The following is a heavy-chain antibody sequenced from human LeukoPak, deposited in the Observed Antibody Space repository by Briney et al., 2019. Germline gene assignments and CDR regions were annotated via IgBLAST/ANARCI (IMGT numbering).Heavy chain of an antibody. CDR2: ISGSGGVT. CDR3: AKGPLTEVAGTTWDF. CDR1: GPTFRNYA. J-gene: IGHJ4*02. D-gene: IGHD6-19*01. Sequence: GGSLRLSCAVTGPTFRNYAMSWVRQAPGKGPGWVSDISGSGGVTHYADSVKGRFSISRDNSENTLYLQMSSLRAEDTAVYYCAKGPLTEVAGTTWDFWGQGTLVTVSS. V-gene: IGHV3-23*01.